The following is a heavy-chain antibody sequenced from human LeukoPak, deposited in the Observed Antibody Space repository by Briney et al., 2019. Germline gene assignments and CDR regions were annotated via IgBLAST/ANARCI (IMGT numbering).Heavy chain of an antibody. CDR2: INTNSGGT. J-gene: IGHJ5*02. Sequence: ASVKVSCKASGYTFTGYYMHWVRQAPGQGLEWMGWINTNSGGTNYAQKFQGRVTMTRDTSISTAYMELSRLRSDDTAVYYCARDPRYCSSTSCYTDWFDPWGQGTLVTVSS. CDR3: ARDPRYCSSTSCYTDWFDP. D-gene: IGHD2-2*02. V-gene: IGHV1-2*02. CDR1: GYTFTGYY.